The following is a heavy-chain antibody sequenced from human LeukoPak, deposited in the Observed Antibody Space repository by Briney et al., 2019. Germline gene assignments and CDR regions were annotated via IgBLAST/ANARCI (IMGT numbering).Heavy chain of an antibody. CDR1: GGSISSGDYY. Sequence: SETLSLTCTVSGGSISSGDYYWSWIRQPPGEGLEWIGYIYYSGSTYYNPSLKSRVTISVDTSKNQFSLKLSSVTAADTAVYYCVRSVVVTAKSGAYAFDIWGQGTMVTVSS. CDR2: IYYSGST. J-gene: IGHJ3*02. D-gene: IGHD2-21*02. CDR3: VRSVVVTAKSGAYAFDI. V-gene: IGHV4-30-4*01.